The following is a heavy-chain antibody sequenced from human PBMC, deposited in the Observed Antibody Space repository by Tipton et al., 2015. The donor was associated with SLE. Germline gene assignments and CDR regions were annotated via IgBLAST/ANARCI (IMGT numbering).Heavy chain of an antibody. J-gene: IGHJ4*02. CDR1: GFTFRSYW. CDR2: IKQDGSEK. CDR3: AKSFSADTIFGVVISFDY. V-gene: IGHV3-7*01. Sequence: SLRLSCAASGFTFRSYWMSWVRQAPGKGLEWVANIKQDGSEKYYVDSVKGRFTISRDNAKNSLYLQMNSLRAEDTAVYYCAKSFSADTIFGVVISFDYWGQGTLVTVSS. D-gene: IGHD3-3*01.